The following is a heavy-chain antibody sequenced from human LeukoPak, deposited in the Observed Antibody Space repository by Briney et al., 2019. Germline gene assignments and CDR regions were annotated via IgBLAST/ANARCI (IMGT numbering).Heavy chain of an antibody. CDR2: ISYDGSNK. CDR3: ARDKSGSYYGMRYYFDY. CDR1: GFTFSSYG. V-gene: IGHV3-30*03. D-gene: IGHD1-26*01. J-gene: IGHJ4*02. Sequence: GGSLRLSCAASGFTFSSYGMHWVRQAPGKGLEWVAVISYDGSNKYYADSVKGRFTISRDNSKNTLYLQMNSLRAEDTAVYYCARDKSGSYYGMRYYFDYWGQGTLVTVSS.